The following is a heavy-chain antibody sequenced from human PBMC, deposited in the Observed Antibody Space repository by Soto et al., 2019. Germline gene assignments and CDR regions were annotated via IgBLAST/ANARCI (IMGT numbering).Heavy chain of an antibody. Sequence: QVLLQESGPGLVKPSQTLSLTCTVSGGSISSGGYYWSWIRQHPGKGLEWVGYIYDSRTTYYNPSLKSRVSISEDTSKNQFSLNLSSVTAADTAVYYCARGFLEWLSHPYYGMDVWGQGTTVTVSS. V-gene: IGHV4-31*03. CDR1: GGSISSGGYY. D-gene: IGHD3-3*01. CDR2: IYDSRTT. CDR3: ARGFLEWLSHPYYGMDV. J-gene: IGHJ6*02.